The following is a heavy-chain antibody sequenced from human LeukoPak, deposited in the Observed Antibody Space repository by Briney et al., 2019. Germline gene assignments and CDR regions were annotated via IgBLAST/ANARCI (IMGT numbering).Heavy chain of an antibody. J-gene: IGHJ5*02. D-gene: IGHD6-13*01. CDR2: IHPKSGDT. V-gene: IGHV1-2*02. Sequence: ASVKVSCKTSGYTFTDHYFHWLRQAPGQGLEWMGWIHPKSGDTNYAERFQGRVSLTRDTSISTAYMEWSSLKASDTAMYYCARHGQHKIMNWFDPWGQGTLVTVTS. CDR3: ARHGQHKIMNWFDP. CDR1: GYTFTDHY.